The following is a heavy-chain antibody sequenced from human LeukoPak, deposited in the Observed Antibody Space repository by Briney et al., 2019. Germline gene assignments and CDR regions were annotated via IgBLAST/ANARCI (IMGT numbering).Heavy chain of an antibody. CDR3: ASLSYDILTGYYGDYYMDV. J-gene: IGHJ6*03. V-gene: IGHV4-38-2*02. CDR2: IYHSGST. D-gene: IGHD3-9*01. Sequence: SETLSLTCTVSGYSISSGYYWGWIRQPPGKGLEWIGSIYHSGSTYYNPSLKSRVTISVDTSKNQFSLKLSSVTAADTAVYYCASLSYDILTGYYGDYYMDVWGKGTTVTISS. CDR1: GYSISSGYY.